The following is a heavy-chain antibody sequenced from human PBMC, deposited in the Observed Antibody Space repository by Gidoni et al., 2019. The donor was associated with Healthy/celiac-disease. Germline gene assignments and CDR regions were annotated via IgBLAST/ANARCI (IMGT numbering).Heavy chain of an antibody. J-gene: IGHJ4*02. CDR3: ARAYYYDSSGYYSFDY. CDR1: GFTFSHYN. D-gene: IGHD3-22*01. Sequence: EVQLVESGGGLVQPGGYLSLSCAASGFTFSHYNMNWVRQAPGKGLEWVSYISSSSSTIYYADSVKGRFTISRDNAKNSLYLQMNSLRAEDTAVYYCARAYYYDSSGYYSFDYWGQGTLVTVSS. CDR2: ISSSSSTI. V-gene: IGHV3-48*01.